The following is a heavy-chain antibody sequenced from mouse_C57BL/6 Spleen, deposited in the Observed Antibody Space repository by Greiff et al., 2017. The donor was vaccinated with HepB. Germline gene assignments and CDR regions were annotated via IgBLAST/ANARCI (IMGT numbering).Heavy chain of an antibody. J-gene: IGHJ2*01. CDR3: ARRLVHYFDY. CDR1: GFTFSDYG. V-gene: IGHV5-17*01. Sequence: EVQLVKSGGGLVKPGGSLKLSCAASGFTFSDYGMHWVRQAPEKGLEWVAYISSGSSTIYYADTVKGRFTISRDNAKNTLFLQMTSLRSEDTAMYYCARRLVHYFDYWGQGTTLTVSS. D-gene: IGHD2-2*01. CDR2: ISSGSSTI.